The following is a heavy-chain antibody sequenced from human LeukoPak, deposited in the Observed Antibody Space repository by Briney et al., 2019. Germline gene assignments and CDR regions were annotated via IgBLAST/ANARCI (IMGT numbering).Heavy chain of an antibody. V-gene: IGHV1-2*02. CDR3: ARDQRYYDSSMVDY. CDR1: GYTFTGYY. Sequence: ASVKVSCKASGYTFTGYYTHWVRQAPGQGLEWMGWINPNSGGTNYAQKFQGRVTMTRDTSISTAYMELSRLRSDDTAVYYCARDQRYYDSSMVDYWGQGTLVTVSS. D-gene: IGHD3-22*01. J-gene: IGHJ4*02. CDR2: INPNSGGT.